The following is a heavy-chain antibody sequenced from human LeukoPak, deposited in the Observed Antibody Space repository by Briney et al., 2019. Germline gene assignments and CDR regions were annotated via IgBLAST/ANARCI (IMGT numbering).Heavy chain of an antibody. J-gene: IGHJ6*02. Sequence: SQTLSLTCTVSGDSINTGGYYWNWIRQHPGKGLEGIGYIYSSGSTYYNPSLKSRVTISADASKSQFSLNLRSVTAADTAVYYCARDYYASGPLFMGVWGQGTTVTVSS. D-gene: IGHD3-10*01. CDR2: IYSSGST. CDR3: ARDYYASGPLFMGV. V-gene: IGHV4-31*03. CDR1: GDSINTGGYY.